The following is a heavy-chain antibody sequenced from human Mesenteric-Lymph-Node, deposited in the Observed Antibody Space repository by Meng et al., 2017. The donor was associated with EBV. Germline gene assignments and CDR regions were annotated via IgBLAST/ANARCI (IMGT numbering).Heavy chain of an antibody. J-gene: IGHJ4*02. CDR3: AKITNSGGFNYFDY. V-gene: IGHV4-4*02. D-gene: IGHD2-15*01. Sequence: QVERRGSGPGLVKPSGTLSLTCAVSGGSISSSNLWSWVRQPPGKGLEWIGEIFHSGSTNYNPSLRSRVTISVDKSKNQFSLKLSSVTAADTAVYYCAKITNSGGFNYFDYWGQGTLVTVSS. CDR1: GGSISSSNL. CDR2: IFHSGST.